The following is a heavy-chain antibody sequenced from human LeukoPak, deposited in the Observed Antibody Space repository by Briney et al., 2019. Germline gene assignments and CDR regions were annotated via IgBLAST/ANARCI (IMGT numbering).Heavy chain of an antibody. Sequence: KVSCKASGYTFTGYYMHWVRQAPGQGLEWVGRIRSKANSYATAYAASVKGRFTISRDDSKNTAYLQMNSLKTEDTAVYYCTRSYGYSNVDYWGQGILVTVSS. CDR3: TRSYGYSNVDY. V-gene: IGHV3-73*01. CDR2: IRSKANSYAT. D-gene: IGHD5-18*01. CDR1: GYTFTGYY. J-gene: IGHJ4*02.